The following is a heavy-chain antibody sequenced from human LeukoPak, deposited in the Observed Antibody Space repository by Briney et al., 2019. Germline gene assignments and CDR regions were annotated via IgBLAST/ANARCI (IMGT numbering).Heavy chain of an antibody. D-gene: IGHD3-10*01. CDR2: IKSKTGGETT. CDR1: GFTFNNAW. J-gene: IGHJ4*02. V-gene: IGHV3-15*07. CDR3: TTATGSGSYYMGFDY. Sequence: PGGSLRLSCAASGFTFNNAWMNWVRQAPGKGLEWVGRIKSKTGGETTDYAAPVKGRFAISRDDSKNTLYLQMNSLKTEDTAVYYCTTATGSGSYYMGFDYWGQGTLVTVSP.